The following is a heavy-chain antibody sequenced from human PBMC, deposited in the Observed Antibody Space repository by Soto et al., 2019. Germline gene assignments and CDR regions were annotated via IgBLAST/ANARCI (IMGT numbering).Heavy chain of an antibody. Sequence: QVQLQQWGAGLLKPSETLSLTCAVYGGSFSGYYWSWIRQPPGKGLEWIGEINHSGSTNYSPSLKSRVTISVDTSKNQFSLKLSSVTAADTAVYYCARDRTWPNYYYYYGMDVWGQGTTVTVSS. CDR1: GGSFSGYY. J-gene: IGHJ6*02. D-gene: IGHD3-16*01. V-gene: IGHV4-34*01. CDR2: INHSGST. CDR3: ARDRTWPNYYYYYGMDV.